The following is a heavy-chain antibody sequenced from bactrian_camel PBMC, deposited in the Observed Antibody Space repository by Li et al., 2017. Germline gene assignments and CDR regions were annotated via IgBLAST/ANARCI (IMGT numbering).Heavy chain of an antibody. V-gene: IGHV3S40*01. Sequence: VQLVESGGDLVQPGGSLRLSCVASGLRASFYAMSWVRQAPGKGLEWVSAISASGGTTIYADSAKGRFTISRDNAKNTVYLQMNSLKPEDTAVHYRVRDALWLARYYSTNDWAYWGQGTQVTVS. J-gene: IGHJ4*01. CDR3: VRDALWLARYYSTNDWAY. D-gene: IGHD4*01. CDR1: GLRASFYA. CDR2: ISASGGTT.